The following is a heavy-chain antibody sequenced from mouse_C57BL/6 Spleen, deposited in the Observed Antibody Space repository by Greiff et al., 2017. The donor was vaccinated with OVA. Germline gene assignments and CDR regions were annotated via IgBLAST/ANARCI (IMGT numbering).Heavy chain of an antibody. D-gene: IGHD2-12*01. Sequence: QVHVKQPGTELVKPGASVKLSCKASGYTFTSYWMHWVKQRPGQGLEWIGNINPSNGGTNYNEKFKSKATLTVDKSSSTAYMQLSSLTSEDSAVYYCAREVYYSHYFDYWGQGTTLTVSS. V-gene: IGHV1-53*01. CDR2: INPSNGGT. CDR1: GYTFTSYW. J-gene: IGHJ2*01. CDR3: AREVYYSHYFDY.